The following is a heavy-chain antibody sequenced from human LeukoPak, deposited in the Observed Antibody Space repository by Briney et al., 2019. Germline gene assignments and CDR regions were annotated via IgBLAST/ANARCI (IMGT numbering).Heavy chain of an antibody. CDR3: ARGFRRLHQSRDRTPQPYYMDV. V-gene: IGHV4-34*01. D-gene: IGHD1-14*01. J-gene: IGHJ6*03. Sequence: PSETLSLTCAVYGGSFSGYYWSWIRQPPGRGLEWIGEINHSGSTNYNPSLKSRVTISVDTSKNQSSLELSSVTAADTAVYYCARGFRRLHQSRDRTPQPYYMDVWGKGTTVTVSS. CDR2: INHSGST. CDR1: GGSFSGYY.